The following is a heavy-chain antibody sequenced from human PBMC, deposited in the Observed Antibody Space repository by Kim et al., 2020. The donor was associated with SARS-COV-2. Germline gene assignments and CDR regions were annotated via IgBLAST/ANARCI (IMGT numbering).Heavy chain of an antibody. CDR2: IYYSGST. V-gene: IGHV4-59*01. D-gene: IGHD3-9*01. CDR1: GGSISSYY. Sequence: SETLSLTCTVSGGSISSYYWSWIRQPPGKGLEWIGYIYYSGSTNYNPSLKSRVTISVDTSKNQFSLKLSSVTAADTAVYYCATYDILTGDFDYWGQGTLVTVSS. J-gene: IGHJ4*02. CDR3: ATYDILTGDFDY.